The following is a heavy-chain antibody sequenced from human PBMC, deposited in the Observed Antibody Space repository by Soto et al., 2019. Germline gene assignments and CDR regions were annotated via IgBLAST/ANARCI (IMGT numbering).Heavy chain of an antibody. D-gene: IGHD6-13*01. CDR2: IYYSGST. CDR3: ARQDGSSSWLDY. CDR1: GGSISSSSYY. V-gene: IGHV4-39*01. J-gene: IGHJ4*02. Sequence: SETLSLTCTVSGGSISSSSYYWGWIRQPPGKGLEWIGSIYYSGSTYYNPSLKSRVTISVDTSKNQFSLKLSSVTAADTAVYYCARQDGSSSWLDYWGQGTLVTVSS.